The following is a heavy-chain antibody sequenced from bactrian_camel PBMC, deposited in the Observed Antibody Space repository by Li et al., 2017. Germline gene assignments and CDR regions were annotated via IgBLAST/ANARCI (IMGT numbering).Heavy chain of an antibody. V-gene: IGHV3-2*01. CDR1: GSMPSMNC. CDR3: AASQWHAATY. Sequence: VQLVESGGGSVQAGGSLRLSCVASGSMPSMNCLGWVRQTPGKGLEWVSSITTDGTNTYYADSVKGRATISRDNAKNTLYLQMSSLKPEDTALYYCAASQWHAATYWGQGTQVTVS. CDR2: ITTDGTNT. D-gene: IGHD7*01. J-gene: IGHJ4*01.